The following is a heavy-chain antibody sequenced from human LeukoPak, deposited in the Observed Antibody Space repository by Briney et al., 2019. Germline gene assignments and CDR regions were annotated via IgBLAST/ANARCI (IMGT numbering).Heavy chain of an antibody. CDR2: MWYDGSNK. V-gene: IGHV3-33*01. Sequence: PGGSLRLSCAASGFTFTSYGMHWVRQAPGKGLEWVAVMWYDGSNKYYADSVKGRFTISRDNSKNTLYLQMNSLRAEDTAVYYCAREKRRDGYNTWGQGTMVTVSS. CDR1: GFTFTSYG. CDR3: AREKRRDGYNT. J-gene: IGHJ3*02. D-gene: IGHD5-24*01.